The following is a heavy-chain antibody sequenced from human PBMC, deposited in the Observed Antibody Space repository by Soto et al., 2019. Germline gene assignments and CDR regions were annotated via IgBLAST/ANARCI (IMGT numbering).Heavy chain of an antibody. CDR3: ARAAPLRYSGYALDH. CDR1: GYTFTDYY. V-gene: IGHV1-2*02. D-gene: IGHD5-12*01. J-gene: IGHJ4*02. Sequence: QVQLVSSGAEVKKPGASVKVSCRASGYTFTDYYIHWVRQAPGQGLQWVGWINPNSGATEYAQKLQGRVTMTRDPSISTVYMEVKRLRSDDTALYFCARAAPLRYSGYALDHWGQGTRVTVST. CDR2: INPNSGAT.